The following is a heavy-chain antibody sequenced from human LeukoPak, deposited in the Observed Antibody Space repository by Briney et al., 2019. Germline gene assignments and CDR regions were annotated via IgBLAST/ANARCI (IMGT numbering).Heavy chain of an antibody. J-gene: IGHJ5*02. CDR1: GYTFTSYD. D-gene: IGHD4-23*01. CDR2: MNPNSGNT. Sequence: ASMKVSCKASGYTFTSYDIDWVRQATGQGLEWMGWMNPNSGNTGYAQKFQGRVTMTRNTSISTAYMELSSLGSEDTAVYYCARGSNSFRQDNWFDPWGQGTLVTVSS. V-gene: IGHV1-8*01. CDR3: ARGSNSFRQDNWFDP.